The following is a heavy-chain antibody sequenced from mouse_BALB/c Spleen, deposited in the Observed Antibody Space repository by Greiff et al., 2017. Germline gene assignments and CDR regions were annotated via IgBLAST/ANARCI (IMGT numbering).Heavy chain of an antibody. CDR3: ARRGDDDGRGAFDY. V-gene: IGHV1S56*01. CDR2: IYPGNVNT. CDR1: GYTFTSYY. D-gene: IGHD2-4*01. J-gene: IGHJ2*01. Sequence: QVQLQQSGPELVKPGASVRISCKASGYTFTSYYIHWVKQRPGQGLEWIGWIYPGNVNTKYNEKFKGKATLTADKSSSTAYMQLSSLTSEDSAVSFCARRGDDDGRGAFDYWGQGTTLTVSS.